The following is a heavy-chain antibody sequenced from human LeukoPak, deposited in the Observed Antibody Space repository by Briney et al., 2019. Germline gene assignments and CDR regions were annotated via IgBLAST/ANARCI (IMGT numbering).Heavy chain of an antibody. J-gene: IGHJ3*02. Sequence: PSETLSLTCTVSGGSLSSYYWSCIRQPPGKGLEWSGYIYYSGSTNYNPSLKSRVTISVDTSKTQFSLKLSSVTAADTAVYYCARVYFDWLLKGFDAFDIWGQGTMVTVSS. D-gene: IGHD3-9*01. CDR2: IYYSGST. CDR1: GGSLSSYY. V-gene: IGHV4-59*01. CDR3: ARVYFDWLLKGFDAFDI.